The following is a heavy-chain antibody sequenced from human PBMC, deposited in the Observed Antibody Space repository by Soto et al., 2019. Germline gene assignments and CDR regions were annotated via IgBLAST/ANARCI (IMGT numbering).Heavy chain of an antibody. Sequence: SGPTLVNPTETLTLTCTVSGLSLSNARMGVSWIRQPPGKALEWLAHIFSNDEKSYSTSLKSRLTISKDTSKSQVVLTMTNMDPVDTATYYCARIKAVAANYCYYYGIEVWGQGTTVPVSS. CDR2: IFSNDEK. CDR1: GLSLSNARMG. V-gene: IGHV2-26*01. D-gene: IGHD6-19*01. J-gene: IGHJ6*02. CDR3: ARIKAVAANYCYYYGIEV.